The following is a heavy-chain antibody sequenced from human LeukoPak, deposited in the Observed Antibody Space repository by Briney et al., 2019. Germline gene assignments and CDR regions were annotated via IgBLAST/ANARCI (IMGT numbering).Heavy chain of an antibody. J-gene: IGHJ4*02. CDR2: INPNSGGT. D-gene: IGHD3-10*01. V-gene: IGHV1-2*06. Sequence: GASVKVSCKASGYTFTGYYMHWVRQAPGQGLEWMGRINPNSGGTNYAQKFQGRVTMTRDTSISTAYMELRSLRSDDTAVYYCARDQAWFLDYWGQGTLVTVSS. CDR1: GYTFTGYY. CDR3: ARDQAWFLDY.